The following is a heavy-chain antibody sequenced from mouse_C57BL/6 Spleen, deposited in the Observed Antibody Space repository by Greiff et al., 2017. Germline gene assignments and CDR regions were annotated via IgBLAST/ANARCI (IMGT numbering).Heavy chain of an antibody. Sequence: VQLQESGPELVKPGASVKISCKASGYAFSSSWMNWVKQRPGKGLEWIGRIYPGDGDTNYNGKFKGKATLTADKSSSTAYMQLSSLTSEDSAVYLCAREEFITTVVAPYYYAMDYWGQGTSVTVSS. J-gene: IGHJ4*01. V-gene: IGHV1-82*01. D-gene: IGHD1-1*01. CDR2: IYPGDGDT. CDR1: GYAFSSSW. CDR3: AREEFITTVVAPYYYAMDY.